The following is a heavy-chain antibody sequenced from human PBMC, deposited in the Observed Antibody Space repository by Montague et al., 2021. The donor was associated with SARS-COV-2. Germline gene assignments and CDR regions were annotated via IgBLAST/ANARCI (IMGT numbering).Heavy chain of an antibody. CDR2: ISSSGSTI. CDR1: GFTFSSYE. J-gene: IGHJ6*02. D-gene: IGHD3-3*01. CDR3: ARGGTYYDFWSGYYNYYYGMDV. V-gene: IGHV3-48*03. Sequence: SRGLSCSASGFTFSSYEMNWVRQAPGKGLEWVSYISSSGSTIYYADSVKGRFTISRDNAKNSLYLQMNSLRAEDTAVYYCARGGTYYDFWSGYYNYYYGMDVWGQGTTVTVSS.